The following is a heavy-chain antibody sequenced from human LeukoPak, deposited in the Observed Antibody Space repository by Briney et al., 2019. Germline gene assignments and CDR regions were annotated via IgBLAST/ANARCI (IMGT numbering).Heavy chain of an antibody. V-gene: IGHV3-21*01. J-gene: IGHJ4*02. D-gene: IGHD6-19*01. CDR3: AREAVAGNFDY. CDR2: ISSSSPYI. Sequence: GGSLRLSCAASGFTFSDYSMNWVRQAPGKGLEWVASISSSSPYIYYTDSVKGRFTISRDNAKNSLYLQMNSLRAEDTAVYYCAREAVAGNFDYWGQGTLVTVSS. CDR1: GFTFSDYS.